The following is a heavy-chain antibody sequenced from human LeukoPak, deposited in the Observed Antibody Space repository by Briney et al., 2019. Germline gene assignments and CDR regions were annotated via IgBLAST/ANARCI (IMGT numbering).Heavy chain of an antibody. CDR3: ARGLGGYGYGSHDY. D-gene: IGHD5-18*01. Sequence: KAGGSLRLSCAASGFTFSSYWMHWVRQAPGKGMMWVSRIYSDGSSTSYADSVKGRFTISRDNAKNTLYLQMNSLRAEDTAVYYCARGLGGYGYGSHDYWGQGTLVTVSS. J-gene: IGHJ4*02. CDR2: IYSDGSST. CDR1: GFTFSSYW. V-gene: IGHV3-74*01.